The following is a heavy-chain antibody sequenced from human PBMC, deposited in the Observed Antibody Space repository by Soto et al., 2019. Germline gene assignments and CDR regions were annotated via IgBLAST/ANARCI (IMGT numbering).Heavy chain of an antibody. D-gene: IGHD3-3*01. CDR1: GFSLSNARMG. CDR3: ERILYYDFWSDKYYFDS. CDR2: IFSHDEK. J-gene: IGHJ4*02. Sequence: QVTLKESGPVLVKPTETLTLTCTVSGFSLSNARMGVSWIRQPPGKALEWLAHIFSHDEKSYSTSLKSRLTISKDASKIQVVLTMTNMDPVDTATYYCERILYYDFWSDKYYFDSWGQGTLVTVSS. V-gene: IGHV2-26*01.